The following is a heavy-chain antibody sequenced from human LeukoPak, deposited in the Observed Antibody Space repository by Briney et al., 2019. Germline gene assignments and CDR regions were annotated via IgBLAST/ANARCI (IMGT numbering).Heavy chain of an antibody. V-gene: IGHV4-4*02. J-gene: IGHJ4*02. Sequence: PSGTLSLTCAVSGGSISSNWWSWVRQLPGKGLEWIGEIEDRGNTNYNPSLKSRVTISVDKSKNQFSLKLSSLTAANTAVYYCAGAGTYYLDNWGQGTLVTVSS. CDR1: GGSISSNW. D-gene: IGHD3-10*01. CDR2: IEDRGNT. CDR3: AGAGTYYLDN.